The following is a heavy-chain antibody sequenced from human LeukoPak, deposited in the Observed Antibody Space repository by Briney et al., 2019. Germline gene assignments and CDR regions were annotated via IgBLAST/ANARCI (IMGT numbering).Heavy chain of an antibody. D-gene: IGHD3-10*01. CDR1: GFTFSSYG. CDR2: ISYDGSNK. V-gene: IGHV3-30*03. J-gene: IGHJ4*02. Sequence: GGSLRLSCAASGFTFSSYGMHWVRQAPGKGLEWVAVISYDGSNKYYADSVKGRFTISRDNSKNTLYLQMNSLRPEDTAVYYCARGDLYGSGSYSLTDYWGQGTLVTVSS. CDR3: ARGDLYGSGSYSLTDY.